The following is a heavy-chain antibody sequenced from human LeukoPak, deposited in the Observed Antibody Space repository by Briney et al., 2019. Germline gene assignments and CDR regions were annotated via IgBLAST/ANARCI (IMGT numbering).Heavy chain of an antibody. CDR3: ATGLERRGGGY. CDR2: LDPEDGET. CDR1: GYTFTSYD. V-gene: IGHV1-69-2*01. J-gene: IGHJ4*02. Sequence: ASVKVSCKASGYTFTSYDINWVRQATGKGLEWMGRLDPEDGETIYAHKFQGRVTITADTSTDTAYMDLSSLRSEDTAVYYCATGLERRGGGYWGQGTLVTVSS. D-gene: IGHD1-1*01.